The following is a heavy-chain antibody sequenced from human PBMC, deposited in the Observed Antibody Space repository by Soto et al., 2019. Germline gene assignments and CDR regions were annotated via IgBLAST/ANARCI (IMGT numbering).Heavy chain of an antibody. CDR3: AIENCSGGSCWYYFDY. V-gene: IGHV1-46*01. CDR2: INPSGGST. D-gene: IGHD2-15*01. CDR1: GYTFTSYY. J-gene: IGHJ4*02. Sequence: QVQLVQSGAEVKKPGASVKVSCKASGYTFTSYYMHWVRQAPGQGLEWMGIINPSGGSTSYAQKFQGRVTMTRDTSTSTVYMELSSLRSEDTAVYYCAIENCSGGSCWYYFDYWGQGTLVTVSS.